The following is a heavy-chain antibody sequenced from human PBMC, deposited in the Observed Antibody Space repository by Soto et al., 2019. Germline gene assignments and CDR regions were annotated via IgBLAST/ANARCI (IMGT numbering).Heavy chain of an antibody. V-gene: IGHV1-2*02. D-gene: IGHD6-19*01. CDR2: INPTTGAT. Sequence: QAQLVQSGAEVKKPGASVKVSCQASGYTFTAQYLHWVRKAPGEGLEWMGWINPTTGATRYAQKFQGRVTMTRDTSLGTAHLGVRSLRPGDTAVYYRAKGDSSWVSWFDPWGQGTLVTVSS. CDR3: AKGDSSWVSWFDP. CDR1: GYTFTAQY. J-gene: IGHJ5*02.